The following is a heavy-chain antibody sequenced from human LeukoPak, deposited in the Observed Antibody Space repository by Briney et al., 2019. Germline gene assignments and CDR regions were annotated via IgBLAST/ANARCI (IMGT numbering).Heavy chain of an antibody. J-gene: IGHJ4*02. Sequence: SQTPSLTSALSLDRASIASASSGSIRLSPSSGLEWQGRTYYRSWWYNDYALSVESRITINPDTSKNQVSLQLTSVTPEDTAVYYCSRELAWGPADYWGQGTLVTVSS. CDR1: LDRASIASAS. CDR3: SRELAWGPADY. V-gene: IGHV6-1*01. D-gene: IGHD7-27*01. CDR2: TYYRSWWYN.